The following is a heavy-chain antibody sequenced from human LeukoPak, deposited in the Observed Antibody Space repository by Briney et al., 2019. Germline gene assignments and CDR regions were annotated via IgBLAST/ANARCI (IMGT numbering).Heavy chain of an antibody. D-gene: IGHD4-23*01. Sequence: ASVKVSCKASGYSFTGYYIHWVRQAPGQGLEWMGWIKPNSGGTKYAQKFQGRLTMTRDTSISTANTELSRLRSDDTAVYYCARERTTVVTLDYYYGMDVWGQGTTVTVSS. CDR2: IKPNSGGT. CDR3: ARERTTVVTLDYYYGMDV. V-gene: IGHV1-2*02. CDR1: GYSFTGYY. J-gene: IGHJ6*02.